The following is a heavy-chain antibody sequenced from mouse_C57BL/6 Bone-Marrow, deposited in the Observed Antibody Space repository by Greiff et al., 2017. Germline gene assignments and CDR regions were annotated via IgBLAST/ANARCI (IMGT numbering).Heavy chain of an antibody. CDR1: GYAFSSSW. V-gene: IGHV1-82*01. D-gene: IGHD1-1*01. Sequence: VQLQQSGPELVKPGASVKISCKASGYAFSSSWMNWVKQRPGKGLEWIGRIYPGDGDTNYNGKFKGKATLTADKSSSTAYMQLSSLTSEYSAVYFCAIEYYSARRGDFDVWGTGTTVTVSS. CDR3: AIEYYSARRGDFDV. CDR2: IYPGDGDT. J-gene: IGHJ1*03.